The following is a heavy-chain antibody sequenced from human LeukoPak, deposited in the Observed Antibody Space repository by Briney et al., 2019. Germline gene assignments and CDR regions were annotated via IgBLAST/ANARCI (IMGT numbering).Heavy chain of an antibody. V-gene: IGHV3-73*01. Sequence: GGSLRLSCAASGFTFSGSAMHWVRQASGKGLEWVGRIRSKANSYATVYAASVKGRFTISRDDSKNTAYLQMNSLRAEDTAVYYCAKDSAKKYDDYWGQGTLVTVSS. CDR1: GFTFSGSA. J-gene: IGHJ4*02. CDR3: AKDSAKKYDDY. CDR2: IRSKANSYAT. D-gene: IGHD2/OR15-2a*01.